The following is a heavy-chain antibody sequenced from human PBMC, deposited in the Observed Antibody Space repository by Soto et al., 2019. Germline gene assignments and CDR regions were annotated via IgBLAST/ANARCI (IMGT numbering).Heavy chain of an antibody. CDR3: ARGTDDYWSGYYVAQ. J-gene: IGHJ4*02. Sequence: EVQLVESGGGLVQPGGSLKLSCAASGFNFSGSAMHWVRQASGKGLQWLGRIRTKDNSYATAYAASVKGRFSISRDDSKNTAYLQMNSLKTEDTAVYYCARGTDDYWSGYYVAQWGQGTLVTVSS. CDR2: IRTKDNSYAT. CDR1: GFNFSGSA. D-gene: IGHD3-3*01. V-gene: IGHV3-73*02.